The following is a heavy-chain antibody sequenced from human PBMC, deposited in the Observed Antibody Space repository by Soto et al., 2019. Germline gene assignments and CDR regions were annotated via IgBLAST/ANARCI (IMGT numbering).Heavy chain of an antibody. V-gene: IGHV4-39*01. Sequence: QLQLQESGPGLVKPSETLSLTCNVSRGSISSSTYYWGWIRQPPGKGLEWIASIYHSGSAHYKPSLKSRVAMSEDTSSNQLSLKLSSATAPDTAVYYCARHGVSSVDTSMVFGYWGHGTLVTVYS. CDR1: RGSISSSTYY. J-gene: IGHJ4*01. CDR2: IYHSGSA. CDR3: ARHGVSSVDTSMVFGY. D-gene: IGHD5-18*01.